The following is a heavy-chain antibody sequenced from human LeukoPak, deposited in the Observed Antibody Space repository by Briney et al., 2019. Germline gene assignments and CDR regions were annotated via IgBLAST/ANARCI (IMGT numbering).Heavy chain of an antibody. V-gene: IGHV4-31*03. CDR2: IYYSGGT. CDR3: ARDTAKTYYYGSAFGIAFDI. Sequence: PSQTLSLTCTVSGGSISSGGYYWSWIRQHPGKGLEWIGYIYYSGGTYYNPSLKSRVTISVDTSKNQFSLKLSSVTAADTAVYYCARDTAKTYYYGSAFGIAFDIWGQGTMVTVSS. J-gene: IGHJ3*02. D-gene: IGHD3-10*01. CDR1: GGSISSGGYY.